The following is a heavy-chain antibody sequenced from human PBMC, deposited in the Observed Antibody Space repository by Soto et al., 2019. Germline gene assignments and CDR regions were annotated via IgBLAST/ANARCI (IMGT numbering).Heavy chain of an antibody. D-gene: IGHD5-12*01. J-gene: IGHJ6*03. CDR3: ATGYDLGDSTHYYYYYMDV. CDR2: ISAYNGNT. V-gene: IGHV1-18*01. CDR1: GYTFTSYG. Sequence: GASVKVSCKASGYTFTSYGISWVRQAPGQGLEWMGWISAYNGNTNYAQKLQGRVTMTTDTSTSTVYMELSSLRSEDTAVYYCATGYDLGDSTHYYYYYMDVWGKGTTVTVSS.